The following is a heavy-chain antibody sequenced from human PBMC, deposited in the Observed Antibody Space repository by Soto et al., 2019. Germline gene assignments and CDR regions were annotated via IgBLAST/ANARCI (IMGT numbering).Heavy chain of an antibody. D-gene: IGHD1-26*01. Sequence: GGSLRLSCAASGFTLTKASMSWVRQAPGRGLEWVSAISGSGSPTYYADSVKGRFTISRDNSKNTLYLQMNSLRADDTAVYYCARDMSGGTYNYYYGMDVWGQGTTVTVSS. CDR1: GFTLTKAS. CDR3: ARDMSGGTYNYYYGMDV. V-gene: IGHV3-23*01. CDR2: ISGSGSPT. J-gene: IGHJ6*02.